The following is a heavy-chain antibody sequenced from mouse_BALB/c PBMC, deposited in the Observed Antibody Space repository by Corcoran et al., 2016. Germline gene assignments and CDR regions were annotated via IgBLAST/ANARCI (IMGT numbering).Heavy chain of an antibody. CDR3: ARWYYGSSLRYWYFDV. J-gene: IGHJ1*01. V-gene: IGHV9-3-1*01. D-gene: IGHD1-1*01. CDR1: GYTFTNYG. Sequence: QIQLVQSGPELKKPGETVKISCKASGYTFTNYGMNWVKQAPGKGLKWMGWINTYTGEPTYADDFKGRFAFSLETSASTANLQIKNLKNEDTATYFCARWYYGSSLRYWYFDVWGAGTTVTVSS. CDR2: INTYTGEP.